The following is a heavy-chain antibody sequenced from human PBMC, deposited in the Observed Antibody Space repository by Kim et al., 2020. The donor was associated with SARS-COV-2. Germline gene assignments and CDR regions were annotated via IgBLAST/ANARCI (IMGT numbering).Heavy chain of an antibody. D-gene: IGHD1-26*01. Sequence: ADSVKGRFTISRDNAKNSLYLHMSGLGAEDTAVYYCARDHSGTFGIGAFDIWGQGTVVTVSS. V-gene: IGHV3-11*01. CDR3: ARDHSGTFGIGAFDI. J-gene: IGHJ3*02.